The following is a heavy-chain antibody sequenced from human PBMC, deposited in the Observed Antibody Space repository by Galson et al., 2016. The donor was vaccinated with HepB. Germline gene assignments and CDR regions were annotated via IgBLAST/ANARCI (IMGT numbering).Heavy chain of an antibody. CDR1: EFPFSDYY. CDR3: ARLSLFPRGYCDY. CDR2: IGSRGTTI. J-gene: IGHJ4*02. Sequence: SLRLSCAASEFPFSDYYMTWIRQAPGKGLESVSYIGSRGTTIYYADTVKGRFTISRDNAKNSLYLEMNSLRAEDAAVYFCARLSLFPRGYCDYWGQGALVTVST. D-gene: IGHD2-2*03. V-gene: IGHV3-11*01.